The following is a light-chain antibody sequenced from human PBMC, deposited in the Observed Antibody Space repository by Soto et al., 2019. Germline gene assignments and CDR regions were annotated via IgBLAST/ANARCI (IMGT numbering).Light chain of an antibody. Sequence: EIVMTQSPATLSVSPGERATLSCRASQTVSGSLAWYQQRRGQAPSLLIYGTSTRATGVPARFSGSGSGTDFTLTISRLEPEDFAVYYCQQYGSSGTFGQGTKVDIK. CDR3: QQYGSSGT. CDR2: GTS. J-gene: IGKJ1*01. CDR1: QTVSGS. V-gene: IGKV3-15*01.